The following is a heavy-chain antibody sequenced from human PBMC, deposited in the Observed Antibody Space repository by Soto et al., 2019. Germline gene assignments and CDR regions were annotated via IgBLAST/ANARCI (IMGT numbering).Heavy chain of an antibody. CDR3: ARPMVVAPVSYAIDV. CDR2: IYHSGST. CDR1: GGSISSGGYS. D-gene: IGHD3-22*01. J-gene: IGHJ6*04. Sequence: SETLSLTCAVSGGSISSGGYSWSWIRQPPGMGLEWIGHIYHSGSTHYNPSLESRVTMSVDRSKNQFSLKLSSVTAADTAVYYCARPMVVAPVSYAIDVWGEGTTVTVSS. V-gene: IGHV4-30-2*01.